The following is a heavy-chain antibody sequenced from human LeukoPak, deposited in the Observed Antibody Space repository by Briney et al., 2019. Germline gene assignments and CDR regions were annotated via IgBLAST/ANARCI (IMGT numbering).Heavy chain of an antibody. CDR2: INPNSGGT. CDR1: GYTFTGYY. D-gene: IGHD6-13*01. V-gene: IGHV1-2*02. CDR3: AHVGRADSSSWYFADVPTDI. J-gene: IGHJ3*02. Sequence: ASVKVSCKASGYTFTGYYMHWVRQAPGQGLEWTGWINPNSGGTNYAQKFQGRVTMTRDTSISTAYMELSRLRSDDTAVYYCAHVGRADSSSWYFADVPTDIWGQGTMVTVSS.